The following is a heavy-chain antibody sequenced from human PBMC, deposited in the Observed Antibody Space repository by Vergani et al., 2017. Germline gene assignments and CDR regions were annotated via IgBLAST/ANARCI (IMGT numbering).Heavy chain of an antibody. Sequence: EVQLVESGGGLVQPGGSLRLSCAASGFTFSNYEMNWVRQAPGKGQEWVSYISRSGTTIYNADSVKGRFTIARDNAKNSLYLQMNSLSAEDTAVYYCSRASPESIAAFFMDYWGQGTLVTVSS. CDR2: ISRSGTTI. D-gene: IGHD6-6*01. V-gene: IGHV3-48*03. CDR1: GFTFSNYE. CDR3: SRASPESIAAFFMDY. J-gene: IGHJ4*02.